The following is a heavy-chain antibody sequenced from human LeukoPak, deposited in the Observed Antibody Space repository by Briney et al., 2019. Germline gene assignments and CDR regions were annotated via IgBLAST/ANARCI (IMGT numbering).Heavy chain of an antibody. D-gene: IGHD3-22*01. CDR3: ARGDYYDSSGYYPFGY. CDR1: GGSFSGYY. CDR2: INQSGST. J-gene: IGHJ4*02. Sequence: SETLSLTCAVYGGSFSGYYWSWIRQPPGKGLEWIGEINQSGSTNYNPSLKSRVTISVDTSKNQFSLKLSSVTAADTAVYYCARGDYYDSSGYYPFGYWGQGTLVTVSS. V-gene: IGHV4-34*01.